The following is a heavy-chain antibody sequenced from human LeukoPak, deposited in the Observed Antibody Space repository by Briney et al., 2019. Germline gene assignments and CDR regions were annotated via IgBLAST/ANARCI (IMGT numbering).Heavy chain of an antibody. Sequence: GGSLRLSCVASGFTFSSYVMHWVRQAPGKGLEWVAFIGYDGSNKYYADSMRGRFTISRDNSENTLYLQMNSPRGEDTAVYYCAKPLPAATPGYYHYIDVWGKGTTVTVSS. CDR3: AKPLPAATPGYYHYIDV. CDR1: GFTFSSYV. D-gene: IGHD2-2*01. J-gene: IGHJ6*03. V-gene: IGHV3-30*02. CDR2: IGYDGSNK.